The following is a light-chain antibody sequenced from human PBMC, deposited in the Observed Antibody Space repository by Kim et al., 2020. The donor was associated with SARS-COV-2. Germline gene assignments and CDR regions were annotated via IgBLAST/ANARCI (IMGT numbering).Light chain of an antibody. J-gene: IGKJ4*01. CDR2: AAS. CDR1: QGISSY. Sequence: ASTGDRVTITCRASQGISSYLAWYQQKPGKAPKLLIYAASTLQSGVPSRFSGSGSGTDFTLTISCLQSEDFATYYCQQYYSYPLNFGGGTKVDIK. CDR3: QQYYSYPLN. V-gene: IGKV1-8*01.